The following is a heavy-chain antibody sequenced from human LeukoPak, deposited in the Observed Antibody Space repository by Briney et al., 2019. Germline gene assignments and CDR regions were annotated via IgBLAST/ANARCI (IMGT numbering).Heavy chain of an antibody. CDR1: GFTFSSYA. Sequence: GGSLRLSCAASGFTFSSYAMHWVRQAPGKGLEWVAVISYDGSNKYYADSVKGRFTISRDNSKNTLYLQMNSLRAEDTAVYYCARPYDSSGYYYVEYFQHWGQGTLVTVSS. V-gene: IGHV3-30-3*01. CDR3: ARPYDSSGYYYVEYFQH. J-gene: IGHJ1*01. D-gene: IGHD3-22*01. CDR2: ISYDGSNK.